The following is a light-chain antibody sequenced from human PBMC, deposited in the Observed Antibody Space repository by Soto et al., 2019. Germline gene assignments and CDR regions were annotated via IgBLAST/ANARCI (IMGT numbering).Light chain of an antibody. CDR1: QSVSSN. V-gene: IGKV3-15*01. J-gene: IGKJ2*01. CDR3: QQYNNWLVMYT. Sequence: EIVMTQSPATLSVSPGERATLSCRASQSVSSNLAWYQQKPGQAPRLLIYGASTRATGIPARFSGSGSGTEFTLTISSLQSEDFAVYYCQQYNNWLVMYTFGQGTKLEIK. CDR2: GAS.